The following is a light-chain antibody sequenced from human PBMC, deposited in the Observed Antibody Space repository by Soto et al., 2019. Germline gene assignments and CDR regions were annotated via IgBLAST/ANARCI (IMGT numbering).Light chain of an antibody. J-gene: IGKJ4*01. CDR3: LQRSKWPLP. V-gene: IGKV3-11*01. Sequence: EIVLTQSPATLSLSPGERATLSCRASQSVSGYLAWYQQKPGQAPRLLIYDASNRATGIPARFSGSGSGTDFTLTISSLDPEDFALYYCLQRSKWPLPFGGGPKVEIK. CDR1: QSVSGY. CDR2: DAS.